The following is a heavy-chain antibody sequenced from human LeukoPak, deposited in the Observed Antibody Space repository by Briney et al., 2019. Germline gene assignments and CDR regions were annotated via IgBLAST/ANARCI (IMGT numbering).Heavy chain of an antibody. V-gene: IGHV3-30*02. J-gene: IGHJ3*02. Sequence: GGSLRLSCAASGFTFSSYGMHWVRQAPGKGLEWVAFIRYDGSNKYYADSVKGRFTTSRDNSKNTLYLQMNSLRAEDTAVYYCAKGLYSGYDLAAFDIWGQGTKVTVSS. D-gene: IGHD5-12*01. CDR1: GFTFSSYG. CDR2: IRYDGSNK. CDR3: AKGLYSGYDLAAFDI.